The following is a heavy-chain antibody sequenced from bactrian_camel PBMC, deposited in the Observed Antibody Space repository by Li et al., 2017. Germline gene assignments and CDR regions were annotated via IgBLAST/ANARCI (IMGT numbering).Heavy chain of an antibody. CDR1: GHVISSYL. J-gene: IGHJ4*01. CDR2: VYGGGGSA. V-gene: IGHV3S31*01. D-gene: IGHD5*01. Sequence: VQLVESGGGSVQAGGSLKLSCAASGHVISSYLLGWFRQAPGKEREGVAAVYGGGGSAYYADSVKGRFTISQDDAHTLSLQMNNLKPEDTAVYYCAADTLLAGWSLPKDVEHFANWGHGTQVTV. CDR3: AADTLLAGWSLPKDVEHFAN.